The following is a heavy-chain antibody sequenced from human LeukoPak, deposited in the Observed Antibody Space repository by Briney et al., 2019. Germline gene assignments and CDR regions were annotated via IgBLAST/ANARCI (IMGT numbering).Heavy chain of an antibody. V-gene: IGHV3-74*01. CDR2: INGDGSST. CDR3: ARGGGYSYGILDY. J-gene: IGHJ4*02. CDR1: GFTFSSYA. D-gene: IGHD5-18*01. Sequence: GGSLRLSCAASGFTFSSYAMHWVRQAPGKGLVWVSRINGDGSSTNYADSVKGRFTISRDNAKNTLSLQMNSLRAEDTAVYYCARGGGYSYGILDYWGQGTLVTVSS.